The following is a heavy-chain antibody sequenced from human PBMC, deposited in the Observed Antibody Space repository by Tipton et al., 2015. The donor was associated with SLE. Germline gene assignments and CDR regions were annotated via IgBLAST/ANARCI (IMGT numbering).Heavy chain of an antibody. D-gene: IGHD7-27*01. V-gene: IGHV4-39*07. CDR3: ARGELGIRTFDY. CDR2: INHSGST. CDR1: GGSISSGGYY. Sequence: TLSLTCTVSGGSISSGGYYWSWIRQPPGKGLEWIGEINHSGSTNYNPSLKSRVTISVDTSKNQFSLKLSSVTAADTAVYYCARGELGIRTFDYWGQGALVTVSS. J-gene: IGHJ4*02.